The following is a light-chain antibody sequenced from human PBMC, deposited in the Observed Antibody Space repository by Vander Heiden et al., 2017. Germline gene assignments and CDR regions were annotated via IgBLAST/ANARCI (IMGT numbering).Light chain of an antibody. Sequence: EIVMTQSPATLSVSPGERATLSCRASQSVSSNLAWYQQKPGQAPRLLIYGASTRATGIPARFSGSGSGTEFTLTISSLQSEDFAVYYCQQDNNWLKTFAPGTKVEI. CDR1: QSVSSN. J-gene: IGKJ1*01. CDR2: GAS. CDR3: QQDNNWLKT. V-gene: IGKV3-15*01.